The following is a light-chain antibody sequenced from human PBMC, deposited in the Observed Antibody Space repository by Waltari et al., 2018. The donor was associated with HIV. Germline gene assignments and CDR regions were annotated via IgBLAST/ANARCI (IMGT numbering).Light chain of an antibody. CDR1: SSNIATNT. V-gene: IGLV1-44*01. Sequence: QSVLTQPPSASGTPGQRVTISCSGSSSNIATNTVNWYQQLPGTAPKLLIYTNNQRPSGVPARFSGAKSCTSASLAMSGRQSDDEADYYCARCDDSLNGWVFGGGTRLTVL. J-gene: IGLJ3*02. CDR2: TNN. CDR3: ARCDDSLNGWV.